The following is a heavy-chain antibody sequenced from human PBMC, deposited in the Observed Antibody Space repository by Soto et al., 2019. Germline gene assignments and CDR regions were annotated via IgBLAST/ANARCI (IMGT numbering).Heavy chain of an antibody. D-gene: IGHD3-10*01. J-gene: IGHJ4*02. Sequence: PSETLSLTCTVSGGSISSGGYYWSWIRQHPGKGLEWIGYIYYSGSTYYNPSLKSRVTISVDTSKNQFSLKLSSVTAADTAVYYCARGPRFLTMVRGVIMGGIESFDYWGQGTLVTVSS. CDR1: GGSISSGGYY. V-gene: IGHV4-31*03. CDR2: IYYSGST. CDR3: ARGPRFLTMVRGVIMGGIESFDY.